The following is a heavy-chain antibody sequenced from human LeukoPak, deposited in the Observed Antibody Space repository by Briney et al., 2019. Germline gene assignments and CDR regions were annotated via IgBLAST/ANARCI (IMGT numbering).Heavy chain of an antibody. Sequence: PGGSLRLSCAASEFTFSSYGMHWVRQAPGKGLEWVSSISSSSYIYYADSVKGRFTISRDNAKNSLYLQMNSLRAEDTAVYYCAKDRIGGSGSYSNYWGQGTLVTVSS. CDR2: ISSSSYI. CDR1: EFTFSSYG. V-gene: IGHV3-21*04. CDR3: AKDRIGGSGSYSNY. J-gene: IGHJ4*02. D-gene: IGHD1-26*01.